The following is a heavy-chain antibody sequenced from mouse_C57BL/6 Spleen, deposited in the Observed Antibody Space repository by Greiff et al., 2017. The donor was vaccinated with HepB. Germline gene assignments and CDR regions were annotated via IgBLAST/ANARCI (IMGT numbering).Heavy chain of an antibody. J-gene: IGHJ1*03. CDR3: ARKITTVVEGYWYFDV. CDR2: INPSSGYT. CDR1: GYTFTSYT. D-gene: IGHD1-1*01. V-gene: IGHV1-4*01. Sequence: VQLQQSGAELARPGASVKMSCKASGYTFTSYTMHWVKQRPGQGLEWIGYINPSSGYTKYNQKFKDKATLTADKSSSTAYMQLSSLTSEDSAVYYCARKITTVVEGYWYFDVWGTGTTVTVSS.